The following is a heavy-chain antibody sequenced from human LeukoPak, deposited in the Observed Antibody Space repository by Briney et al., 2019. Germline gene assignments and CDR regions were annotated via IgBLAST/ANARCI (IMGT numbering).Heavy chain of an antibody. CDR2: VYYGGST. V-gene: IGHV4-39*01. D-gene: IGHD1-26*01. J-gene: IGHJ4*02. CDR1: GLSFSSYS. Sequence: GSLRLSCAASGLSFSSYSMDWVRQAPGKGLEWIGSVYYGGSTYYRPSLNSRVTISVDTSKDQFSLKVNSVTAADTAVYYCAREAPGMPPDYWGQGTLVIVSS. CDR3: AREAPGMPPDY.